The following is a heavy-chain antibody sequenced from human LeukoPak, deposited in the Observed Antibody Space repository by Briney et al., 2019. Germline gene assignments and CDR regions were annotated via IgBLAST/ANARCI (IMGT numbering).Heavy chain of an antibody. J-gene: IGHJ4*02. V-gene: IGHV3-33*01. D-gene: IGHD6-19*01. Sequence: GGSLRLSCAASGFTFSSYGMHWVRQAPGEGLDWVAVIWDDRDNKYYADSVKGRFTISRDNSKNTLYLQMNSLRAEDTAIYYCARDPTNTSGWYNLDYWGQGTLVTVSS. CDR3: ARDPTNTSGWYNLDY. CDR1: GFTFSSYG. CDR2: IWDDRDNK.